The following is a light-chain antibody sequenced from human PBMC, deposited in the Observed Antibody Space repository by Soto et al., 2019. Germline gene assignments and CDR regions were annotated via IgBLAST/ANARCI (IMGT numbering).Light chain of an antibody. CDR1: KLGDKY. Sequence: SYELTQPPSVSVSPGQTASITCSGDKLGDKYACWYQQKPGQSPVLVIYQDSKRPSGIPERFSGSNSGNTATLTISGTQAMDEADYYCQAWDSSTXVXXGXTQLXVL. CDR2: QDS. J-gene: IGLJ2*01. V-gene: IGLV3-1*01. CDR3: QAWDSSTXV.